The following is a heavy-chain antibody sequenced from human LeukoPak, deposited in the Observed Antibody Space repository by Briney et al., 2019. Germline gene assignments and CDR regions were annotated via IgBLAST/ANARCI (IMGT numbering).Heavy chain of an antibody. D-gene: IGHD4-17*01. CDR3: ARLISGDYYFDY. CDR1: GYSISSGYY. Sequence: SETLSPTCAVSGYSISSGYYWGWIRQPPGKGLEWIGSIYYSGSTYYNPSLKSRVTISVDTSKNQFSLKVSSVTAADTAVYYCARLISGDYYFDYWGQGTLVTVSS. CDR2: IYYSGST. J-gene: IGHJ4*02. V-gene: IGHV4-38-2*01.